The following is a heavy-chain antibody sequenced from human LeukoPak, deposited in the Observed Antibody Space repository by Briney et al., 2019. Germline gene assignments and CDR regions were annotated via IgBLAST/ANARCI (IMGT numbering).Heavy chain of an antibody. D-gene: IGHD2-2*01. CDR2: ISSSGSTI. CDR1: GFTFSSYE. CDR3: GSGRCSSTSCPNDY. Sequence: PGGSLRLSCAASGFTFSSYEMNWVRQAPGKGLEGVSYISSSGSTIYYADSVKGRFTISRDNAKNSLYLQMNSLRAEDTAVYYCGSGRCSSTSCPNDYWGQGTLVTVSS. J-gene: IGHJ4*02. V-gene: IGHV3-48*03.